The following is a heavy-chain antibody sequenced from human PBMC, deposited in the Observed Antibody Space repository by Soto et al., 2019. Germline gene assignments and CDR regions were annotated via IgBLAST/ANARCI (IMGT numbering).Heavy chain of an antibody. CDR3: ARDLRGLVGATTNFRGAFDI. CDR2: ISYDGSNK. CDR1: GFTFSSYA. Sequence: PGGSLRLSCAASGFTFSSYAMHWVRQAPGKGLEWVAVISYDGSNKYYADSVKGRFTISRDNSKNTLYLQMNSLRAEDTAVYYCARDLRGLVGATTNFRGAFDIWGQGTVVTVSS. D-gene: IGHD1-26*01. V-gene: IGHV3-30-3*01. J-gene: IGHJ3*02.